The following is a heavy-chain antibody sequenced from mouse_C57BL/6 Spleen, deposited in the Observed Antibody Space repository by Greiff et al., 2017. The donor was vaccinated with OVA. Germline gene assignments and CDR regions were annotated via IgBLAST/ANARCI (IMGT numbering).Heavy chain of an antibody. CDR3: ARVTRGYFDV. J-gene: IGHJ1*03. CDR1: GYSITSGYY. CDR2: ISYDGSN. V-gene: IGHV3-6*01. Sequence: EVKLQESGPGLVKPSQSLSLTCSVTGYSITSGYYWNWIRQFPGNKLVWMGYISYDGSNNYNPSLKNRISITRDTSKNQFFLKLNSVTTEDTATYYCARVTRGYFDVGGTETTVTVSA.